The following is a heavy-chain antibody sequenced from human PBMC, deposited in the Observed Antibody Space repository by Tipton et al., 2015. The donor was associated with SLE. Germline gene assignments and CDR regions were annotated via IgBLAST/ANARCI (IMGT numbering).Heavy chain of an antibody. CDR2: ISAYNGNT. CDR3: ARDTNLGYGSGSSGY. Sequence: QLVQSGAEVKKPGESLKISCKGSGYSFTSYGISWVRQAPGQGLEWMGWISAYNGNTNYAQKLQGRVTMTTDTSTSTAYMELRSLRSDDTAVYYCARDTNLGYGSGSSGYWGQGTLVTVSS. CDR1: GYSFTSYG. J-gene: IGHJ4*02. V-gene: IGHV1-18*01. D-gene: IGHD3-10*01.